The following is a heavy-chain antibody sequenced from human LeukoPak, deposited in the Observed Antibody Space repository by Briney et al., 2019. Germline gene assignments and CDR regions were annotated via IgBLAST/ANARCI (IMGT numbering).Heavy chain of an antibody. Sequence: PGGSLRLSCAASGFCFSAYWLTWVRQAPGTGLEWVANINPTGTETYYVDPVNGRFTISRDNSKNTLYLQMNSLRAEDTAVYYCSRDSALYLLRFWFDPWGQGTLVTVSS. J-gene: IGHJ5*02. CDR3: SRDSALYLLRFWFDP. D-gene: IGHD2/OR15-2a*01. CDR1: GFCFSAYW. V-gene: IGHV3-7*01. CDR2: INPTGTET.